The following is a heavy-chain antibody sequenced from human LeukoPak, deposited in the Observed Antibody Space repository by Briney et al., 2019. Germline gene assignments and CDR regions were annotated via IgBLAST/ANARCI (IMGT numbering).Heavy chain of an antibody. V-gene: IGHV4-39*07. J-gene: IGHJ4*02. CDR2: IYYSGST. CDR1: GASTSSRSYY. D-gene: IGHD3-22*01. Sequence: SETLSLTCTVSGASTSSRSYYWGWIRQPPGKGLEWLGSIYYSGSTYYNPSLKSRVTISVDTSKNQFSLKLSSVTAADTAVYYCARVGDYDSSGYPHDYWGQGTLVTVSS. CDR3: ARVGDYDSSGYPHDY.